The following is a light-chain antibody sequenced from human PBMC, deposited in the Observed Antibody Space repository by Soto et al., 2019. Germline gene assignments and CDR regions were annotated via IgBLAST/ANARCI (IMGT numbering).Light chain of an antibody. CDR3: HQCRHSPVT. CDR2: KAS. V-gene: IGKV1-5*03. CDR1: QSVDFW. Sequence: DIQMTQSPSTLSASVGDRVTITCRASQSVDFWLSWYQQKQGKAPKLLIHKASHLEDGVPSRFTGSGSGTDFTLSISSLQPDGVRTYYCHQCRHSPVTFGGGTKVQIK. J-gene: IGKJ4*01.